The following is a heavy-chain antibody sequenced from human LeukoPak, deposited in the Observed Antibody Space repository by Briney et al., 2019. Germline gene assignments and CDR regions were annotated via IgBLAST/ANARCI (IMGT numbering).Heavy chain of an antibody. CDR2: IKYDGSER. Sequence: PGGSLRLSCTVSGFSFSGYWMKWVRQAPGKGGEWGANIKYDGSERVYGDSVEGGFTISRDNSKNSVFLQMNSLRAEDTAVYYCATRNNLQYWGQGTLVTVSS. CDR3: ATRNNLQY. D-gene: IGHD1/OR15-1a*01. V-gene: IGHV3-7*01. J-gene: IGHJ4*02. CDR1: GFSFSGYW.